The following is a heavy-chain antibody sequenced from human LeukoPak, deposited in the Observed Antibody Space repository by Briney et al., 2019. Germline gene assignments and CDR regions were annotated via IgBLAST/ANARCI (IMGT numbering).Heavy chain of an antibody. D-gene: IGHD2-21*01. CDR1: GGSISSYY. CDR3: ARGSHYSGLGY. J-gene: IGHJ4*02. Sequence: SETLSLTCTVSGGSISSYYWSWIRQPPGKGLEWIGYIYYSGSTNYNPSLKSRVTMSVDTSKNQFSLKLSSVTAADTAVYYCARGSHYSGLGYWGQGTLVTVSS. V-gene: IGHV4-59*01. CDR2: IYYSGST.